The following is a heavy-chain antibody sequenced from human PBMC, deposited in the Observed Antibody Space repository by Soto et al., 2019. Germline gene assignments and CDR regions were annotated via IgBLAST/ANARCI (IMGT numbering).Heavy chain of an antibody. Sequence: GESLKISCEGSGYSFTTFWIGHWIGWVRQIPGKGLERMGIIYPGDSHAIYSPSFQGQVTMSADKSISTAYLQWSSLKASDTAMYYCARPYSGGPNDPFDVWGQGTMVTVSS. CDR2: IYPGDSHA. CDR3: ARPYSGGPNDPFDV. J-gene: IGHJ3*01. D-gene: IGHD1-26*01. CDR1: GYSFTTFWIGHW. V-gene: IGHV5-51*01.